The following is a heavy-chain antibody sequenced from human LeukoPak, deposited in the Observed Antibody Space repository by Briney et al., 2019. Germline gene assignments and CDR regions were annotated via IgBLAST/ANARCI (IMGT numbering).Heavy chain of an antibody. J-gene: IGHJ4*02. CDR3: ARRSPYGTGWSSYFDY. CDR2: INHTGST. D-gene: IGHD2-8*02. CDR1: GGSFSGYY. Sequence: SETLSLTCAVYGGSFSGYYWSWIRQPPGKGLEWIGEINHTGSTNYNPPLKSRVTISVDRSKNQFSLKLSSVTAADSAVYYCARRSPYGTGWSSYFDYWGQGALVTVSS. V-gene: IGHV4-34*01.